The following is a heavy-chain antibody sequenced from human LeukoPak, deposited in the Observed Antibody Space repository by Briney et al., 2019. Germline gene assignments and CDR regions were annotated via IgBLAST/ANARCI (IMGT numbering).Heavy chain of an antibody. V-gene: IGHV3-23*01. D-gene: IGHD1-26*01. CDR3: AKQSATSGGFDY. CDR1: GFTFSSYA. CDR2: IRYSGGST. J-gene: IGHJ4*02. Sequence: QPGGSLRLSCTASGFTFSSYAMSWVRQAPGKGLEWVSTIRYSGGSTYYADSVKGRFTISRDNSKNTLYLQMNSLRAEDTAVYYCAKQSATSGGFDYWGQGTLVTVSS.